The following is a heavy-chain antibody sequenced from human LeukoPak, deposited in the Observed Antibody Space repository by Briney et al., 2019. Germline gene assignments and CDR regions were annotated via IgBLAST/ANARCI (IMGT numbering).Heavy chain of an antibody. CDR3: VSFYETY. Sequence: GGSLRLSCAASGNYWMHWVRQVPGKGLVWVSHINSDGSWTSYADSVKGRFTISKDNAKNTVYLQMNSLRAGDTAVYYCVSFYETYWGRGTLVTVPS. V-gene: IGHV3-74*01. CDR2: INSDGSWT. CDR1: GNYW. J-gene: IGHJ4*02. D-gene: IGHD2/OR15-2a*01.